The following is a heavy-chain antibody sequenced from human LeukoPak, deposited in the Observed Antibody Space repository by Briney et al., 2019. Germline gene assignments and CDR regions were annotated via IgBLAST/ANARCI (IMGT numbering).Heavy chain of an antibody. CDR3: ARDRGSYDFWSGYYGLGGYYYYMDV. Sequence: SETLSLTCSVSGGSISSSSYYWGWIRQPPGKGLEWIGSIYYSGSTYYNPSLKSRVTISVDTSKNQFSLKLSSVTAADTAVYYCARDRGSYDFWSGYYGLGGYYYYMDVWGKGTTVTVSS. CDR2: IYYSGST. V-gene: IGHV4-39*07. J-gene: IGHJ6*03. CDR1: GGSISSSSYY. D-gene: IGHD3-3*01.